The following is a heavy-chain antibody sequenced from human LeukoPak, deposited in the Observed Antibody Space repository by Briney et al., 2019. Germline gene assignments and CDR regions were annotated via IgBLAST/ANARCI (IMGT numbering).Heavy chain of an antibody. V-gene: IGHV3-7*04. J-gene: IGHJ4*02. D-gene: IGHD4-17*01. CDR3: ARGYGDSIHFDY. CDR2: IKRDGSEK. CDR1: GFTFSSYW. Sequence: PGGSLRLSYAASGFTFSSYWMSWVRQAPGKGLEWVANIKRDGSEKYYVDSVKGRFTISRDNAKNSLYLQMNSLRAEEAAVYYCARGYGDSIHFDYWGQGTLVTVSS.